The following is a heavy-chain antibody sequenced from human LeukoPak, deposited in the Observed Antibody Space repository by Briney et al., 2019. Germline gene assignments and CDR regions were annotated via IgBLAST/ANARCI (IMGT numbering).Heavy chain of an antibody. J-gene: IGHJ4*02. D-gene: IGHD3-22*01. CDR1: GFTFSDYY. Sequence: GGSLRLSCAASGFTFSDYYMSWIRQAPGKGLEWVSYISSSGSTIYYADSLKGRFTISRDNAKNSLSLQLNSLRAEDTAVYYCARGRHSYSYDTSGQAGFDYWGQGTLVTVSS. CDR2: ISSSGSTI. V-gene: IGHV3-11*01. CDR3: ARGRHSYSYDTSGQAGFDY.